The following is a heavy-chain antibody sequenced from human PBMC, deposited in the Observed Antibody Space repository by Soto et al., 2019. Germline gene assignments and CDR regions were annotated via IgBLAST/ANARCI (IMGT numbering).Heavy chain of an antibody. V-gene: IGHV3-23*01. J-gene: IGHJ6*02. Sequence: GGSLRLSCAASGFTFSNYAMSWVRQAPGKGLEWVSGISNTGGSTGYADSVKGRFTISRDNSKNILYLQMSSLRAEDTAVYYCAKGITDTGGYYYYSMDVWGQGTAVTVSS. D-gene: IGHD3-16*01. CDR3: AKGITDTGGYYYYSMDV. CDR2: ISNTGGST. CDR1: GFTFSNYA.